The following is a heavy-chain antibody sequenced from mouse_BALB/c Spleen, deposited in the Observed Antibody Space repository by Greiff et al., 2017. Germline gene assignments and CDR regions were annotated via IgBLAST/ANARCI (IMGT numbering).Heavy chain of an antibody. Sequence: EVKLMESGGGLVKLGGSLKLSCAASGFTFSSYYMSWVRQTPEKRLELVAAINSNGGSTYYPDTVKGRFTISRDNAKNTLYLQMSSLKSEDTALYYCARHPTYYYGSRSAMDYWGQGTSVTVSS. V-gene: IGHV5-6-2*01. CDR3: ARHPTYYYGSRSAMDY. J-gene: IGHJ4*01. D-gene: IGHD1-1*01. CDR1: GFTFSSYY. CDR2: INSNGGST.